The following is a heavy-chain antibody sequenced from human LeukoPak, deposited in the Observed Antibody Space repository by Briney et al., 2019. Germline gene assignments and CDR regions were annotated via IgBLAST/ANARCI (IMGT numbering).Heavy chain of an antibody. V-gene: IGHV3-74*01. CDR2: IKGDGIST. Sequence: GGSLRLSCAASGFDFSSNWMHWVRHAPGQGLVWVSRIKGDGISTNYADSVKGRFTISRDNAKNSLYLQMNSLRAEDTAVYYCATPLDYYDSSGYHQGGDWGQGTLVTVSS. J-gene: IGHJ4*02. CDR1: GFDFSSNW. CDR3: ATPLDYYDSSGYHQGGD. D-gene: IGHD3-22*01.